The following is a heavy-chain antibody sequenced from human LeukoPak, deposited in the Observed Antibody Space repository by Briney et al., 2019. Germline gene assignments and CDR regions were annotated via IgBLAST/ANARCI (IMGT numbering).Heavy chain of an antibody. V-gene: IGHV1-69-2*01. CDR2: VDPEDGET. CDR1: GYTFTDYY. D-gene: IGHD2-2*01. J-gene: IGHJ6*03. Sequence: ASVKVSCKVSGYTFTDYYMHWVQQAPGKGLEWMGLVDPEDGETIYAEKFQGRVTITAETSTDTAYMELSSLRSEDTAVYYCATADCSSTSCYPYYMDVWGKGTTVTVSS. CDR3: ATADCSSTSCYPYYMDV.